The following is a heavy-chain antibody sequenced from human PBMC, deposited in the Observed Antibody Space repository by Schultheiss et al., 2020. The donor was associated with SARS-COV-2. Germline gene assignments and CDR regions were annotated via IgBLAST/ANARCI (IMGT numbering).Heavy chain of an antibody. D-gene: IGHD3-22*01. CDR3: ASPPTDYYDYAFDI. J-gene: IGHJ3*02. V-gene: IGHV4-31*03. CDR2: IYYSGST. Sequence: SETLSLTCTVSGGSINNGDFYWSWIRQHPGKGLEWIGYIYYSGSTYYNPSLKSRVTISVDTSKNQFSLKLTSVTAADTAVYYCASPPTDYYDYAFDIWGQGTMVTVSS. CDR1: GGSINNGDFY.